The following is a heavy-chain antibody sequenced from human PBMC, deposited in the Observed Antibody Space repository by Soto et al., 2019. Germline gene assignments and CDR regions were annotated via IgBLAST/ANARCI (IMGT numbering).Heavy chain of an antibody. J-gene: IGHJ6*03. CDR1: GGSISSSSYY. CDR2: IYYSGST. V-gene: IGHV4-39*01. CDR3: AILPGDCSSTSCFGWYYYYYMDV. Sequence: KTSETLSLTCTVSGGSISSSSYYWGWIRQPPGKGLEWIGSIYYSGSTYYNPSLKSRVIISVDTSKNQFSLKLSSVTAADTVVYYCAILPGDCSSTSCFGWYYYYYMDVWGKGTTVTVSS. D-gene: IGHD2-2*01.